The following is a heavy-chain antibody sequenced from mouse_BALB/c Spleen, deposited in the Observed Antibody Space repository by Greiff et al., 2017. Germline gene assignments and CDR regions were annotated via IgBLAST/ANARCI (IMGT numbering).Heavy chain of an antibody. Sequence: QVQLQQSGPGLVAPSQSLSITCTVTGFSLTSYGVYWVRQPPGKGLEWLGVLWAGGSTNYNSALLSRLSISKDNSKSQVFLKMYSLHTDDTAMYYCAIDQGAYDGSFAYWGQGTLVTVSA. D-gene: IGHD2-14*01. CDR1: GFSLTSYG. V-gene: IGHV2-9*02. CDR2: LWAGGST. J-gene: IGHJ3*01. CDR3: AIDQGAYDGSFAY.